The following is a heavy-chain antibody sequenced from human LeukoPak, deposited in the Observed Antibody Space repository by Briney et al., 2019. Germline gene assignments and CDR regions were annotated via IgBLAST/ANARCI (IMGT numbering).Heavy chain of an antibody. CDR3: ARHRQMATISPFYYYGMDV. CDR2: IYYSGST. Sequence: SETLSLTCTVSGGSISSSSYSWGWIRQPPGKGLEWIGSIYYSGSTYYNPSLKSRVTISVDTSKNQFSLKLSSVTAADTAVYYCARHRQMATISPFYYYGMDVWGQGTTVTVSS. V-gene: IGHV4-39*01. J-gene: IGHJ6*02. CDR1: GGSISSSSYS. D-gene: IGHD5-24*01.